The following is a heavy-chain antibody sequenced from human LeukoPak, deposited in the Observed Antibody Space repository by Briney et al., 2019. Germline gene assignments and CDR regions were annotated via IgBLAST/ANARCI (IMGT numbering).Heavy chain of an antibody. V-gene: IGHV4-34*01. CDR2: INHRGST. Sequence: PSETLSLTCAAYGGSFSGFYWSWIRQPPGKGLEWIGEINHRGSTNYNPSLKSRVTISVDTSKNQFSLKLSSVTAADTAVYYCARVPKYFDLWGRGTLVTVSS. CDR1: GGSFSGFY. CDR3: ARVPKYFDL. J-gene: IGHJ2*01.